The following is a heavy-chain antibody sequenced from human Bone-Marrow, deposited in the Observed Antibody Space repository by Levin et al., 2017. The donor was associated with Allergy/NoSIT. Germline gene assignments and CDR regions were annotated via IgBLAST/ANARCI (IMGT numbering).Heavy chain of an antibody. V-gene: IGHV4-34*01. D-gene: IGHD2-15*01. CDR1: GGSFSGYY. CDR3: ARGGYCSGGSCYATPRYFDL. Sequence: RTSETLSLTCAVYGGSFSGYYWSWIRQPPGKGLEWIGEINHSGSTNYNPSLKSRVTISVDTSKNQFSLKLSSVTAADTAVYYCARGGYCSGGSCYATPRYFDLWGRGTLVTVSS. CDR2: INHSGST. J-gene: IGHJ2*01.